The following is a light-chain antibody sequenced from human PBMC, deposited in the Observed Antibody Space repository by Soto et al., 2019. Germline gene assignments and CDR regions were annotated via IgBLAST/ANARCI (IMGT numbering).Light chain of an antibody. J-gene: IGKJ4*01. CDR2: AAS. CDR1: QDISNW. CDR3: QQLRMYPST. Sequence: DIQMTQSPSSVSASVGDRVTITCRASQDISNWLAWYQQQPGQAPKLLIYAASTLYGGVPSRFSGSGCGSDFALNITSLQAEDFATYYCQQLRMYPSTFGGGTKVDIK. V-gene: IGKV1-12*01.